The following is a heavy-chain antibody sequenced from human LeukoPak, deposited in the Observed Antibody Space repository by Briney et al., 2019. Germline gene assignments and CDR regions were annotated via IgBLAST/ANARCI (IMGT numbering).Heavy chain of an antibody. J-gene: IGHJ4*02. CDR2: ISSSSSYI. D-gene: IGHD5-18*01. CDR3: ARGYSYGYDY. CDR1: GFTFSSYS. Sequence: GGSLRLSCAASGFTFSSYSMNWVRQDLGMGLEWVSSISSSSSYIYYADSVKGRFTISRDNAKNSLYLQMNSLRAEDTAVYYCARGYSYGYDYWGQGTLVTVSS. V-gene: IGHV3-21*01.